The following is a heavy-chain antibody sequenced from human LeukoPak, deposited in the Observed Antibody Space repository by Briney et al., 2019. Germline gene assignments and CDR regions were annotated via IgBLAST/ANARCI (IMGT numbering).Heavy chain of an antibody. J-gene: IGHJ4*02. V-gene: IGHV3-30*04. CDR3: ARDTLGEGEDANYAVYYFDY. CDR2: ISYDGKNE. D-gene: IGHD4/OR15-4a*01. Sequence: GGSLRLSCAASGFTFSSYAMHWVRQAPGKGLEWVALISYDGKNENYADSVKSRFTISRDNAKNSLDLQMNSLRAEDTAVYYCARDTLGEGEDANYAVYYFDYWGQGTPVTVSS. CDR1: GFTFSSYA.